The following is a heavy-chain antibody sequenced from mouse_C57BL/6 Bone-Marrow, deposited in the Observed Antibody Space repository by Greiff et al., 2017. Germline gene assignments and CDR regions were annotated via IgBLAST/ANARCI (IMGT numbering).Heavy chain of an antibody. CDR2: INPSTGGT. CDR1: GYSFTGYY. D-gene: IGHD1-1*01. V-gene: IGHV1-43*01. CDR3: ARYYYGSSYLAWFAY. Sequence: VQLQQSGPELVKPGASVKISCKASGYSFTGYYMHWVKQRSEKSLEWIGEINPSTGGTSYNQKFKGKATLTVDKSSSTAYMQLKSLTSEDSAVYYCARYYYGSSYLAWFAYWGQGTLVTVSA. J-gene: IGHJ3*01.